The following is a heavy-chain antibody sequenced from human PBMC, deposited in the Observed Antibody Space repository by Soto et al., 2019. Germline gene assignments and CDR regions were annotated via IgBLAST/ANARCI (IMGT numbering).Heavy chain of an antibody. CDR3: TTELAYCGGDCYSD. V-gene: IGHV3-15*01. Sequence: EVQLVESGGGLVKPGGSLRLSCAASGFTFSNAWMSWVRQAPGKGLEWVGRIKSKTDGGTTDYAAPVKGRFTISRDDSKNTLYLQMNSLKTEDTAVYYCTTELAYCGGDCYSDWGQGTLVTVSS. D-gene: IGHD2-21*01. CDR1: GFTFSNAW. J-gene: IGHJ4*02. CDR2: IKSKTDGGTT.